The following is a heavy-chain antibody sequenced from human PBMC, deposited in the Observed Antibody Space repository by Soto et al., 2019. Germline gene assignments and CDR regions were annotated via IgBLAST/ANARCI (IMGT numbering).Heavy chain of an antibody. Sequence: LRLSCEASGFDISTYGLHWVRQAPGKGLEWLAFIWYDGSNQHYAASVKGRFTISRDNSRNTLYLQMNNLRADDMAVYFCARAVSSATYYDCIGYWGRGTLVTVSS. CDR3: ARAVSSATYYDCIGY. V-gene: IGHV3-33*01. CDR2: IWYDGSNQ. CDR1: GFDISTYG. D-gene: IGHD1-26*01. J-gene: IGHJ4*02.